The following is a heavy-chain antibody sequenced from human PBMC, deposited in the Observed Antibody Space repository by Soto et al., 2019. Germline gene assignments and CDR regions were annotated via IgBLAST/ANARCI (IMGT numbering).Heavy chain of an antibody. Sequence: QVQLVESGGGVVQPGRSLRLSCAASGFTFSSYGMHWVRQAPGKGLEWVAVIWYDGSNKYYADSVKGRFTISRDNSKNTLYLQMNSLGAEDTALYYCARGTAMANYYYYGMDVWGQGTTVTVSS. CDR3: ARGTAMANYYYYGMDV. V-gene: IGHV3-33*01. J-gene: IGHJ6*02. CDR1: GFTFSSYG. CDR2: IWYDGSNK. D-gene: IGHD5-18*01.